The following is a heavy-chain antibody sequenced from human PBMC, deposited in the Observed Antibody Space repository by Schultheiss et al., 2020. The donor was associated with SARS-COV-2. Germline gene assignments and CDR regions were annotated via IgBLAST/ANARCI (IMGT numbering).Heavy chain of an antibody. CDR3: ARHAKIKYDAFDI. D-gene: IGHD3-16*01. V-gene: IGHV4-59*08. J-gene: IGHJ3*02. CDR2: INHSGST. CDR1: GGSISSYY. Sequence: SETLSLTCTVSGGSISSYYWSWIRQPAGKGLEWIGEINHSGSTNYNPSLKSRVTISVDTSKNQFSLKLSSVTAADTAVYYCARHAKIKYDAFDIWGQGTMVTVSS.